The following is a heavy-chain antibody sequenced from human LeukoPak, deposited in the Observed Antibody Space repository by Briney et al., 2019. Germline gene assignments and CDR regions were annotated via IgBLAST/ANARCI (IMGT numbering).Heavy chain of an antibody. J-gene: IGHJ4*02. CDR1: GYSFTSYW. Sequence: GESLKISCKGSGYSFTSYWIGWVRQMPGKGLEWMGIINPGYSDIRYSPSFQGQVTISADKSISTAYLQWSSLKASDTAIYYCARHDKGYSGYVTLDYWGQGTLVTVCS. CDR2: INPGYSDI. CDR3: ARHDKGYSGYVTLDY. D-gene: IGHD5-12*01. V-gene: IGHV5-51*01.